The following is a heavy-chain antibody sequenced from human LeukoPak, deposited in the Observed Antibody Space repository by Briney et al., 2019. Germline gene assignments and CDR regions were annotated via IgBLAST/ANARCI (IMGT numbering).Heavy chain of an antibody. CDR1: GGSISGYY. V-gene: IGHV4-4*07. D-gene: IGHD2-15*01. CDR2: VSDSGCA. J-gene: IGHJ4*02. Sequence: SETLSLTCTVSGGSISGYYWTWIRQPAGKGLEWIGRVSDSGCAYHNPSLESRVTISLDTSNSQFSLKVTSVTAADTAVYYCARGRDMTPLAAYYSFVNWGQGTLVSVSS. CDR3: ARGRDMTPLAAYYSFVN.